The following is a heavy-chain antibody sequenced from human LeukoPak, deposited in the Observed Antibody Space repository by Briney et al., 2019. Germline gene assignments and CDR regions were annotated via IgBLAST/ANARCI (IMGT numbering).Heavy chain of an antibody. CDR1: GYTFTSYD. D-gene: IGHD3-22*01. CDR2: MSPNSGNT. CDR3: ARDSPDYDSSGYRYYYYYGMDV. V-gene: IGHV1-8*01. J-gene: IGHJ6*02. Sequence: GASVKVSCKASGYTFTSYDINWVRQATGQGLEWMGWMSPNSGNTGYAQKFQGRVTITADESTSTAYMELSSLRSEDTAVYYCARDSPDYDSSGYRYYYYYGMDVWGQGTTVTVSS.